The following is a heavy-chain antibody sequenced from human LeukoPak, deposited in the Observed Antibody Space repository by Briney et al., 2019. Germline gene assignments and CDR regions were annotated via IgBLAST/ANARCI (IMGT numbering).Heavy chain of an antibody. Sequence: ASVKVSCKASGYTFTSYYMHWVRQAPGQGLEWMGIINPSGGSTSYAQKFQGRVTMTRDTSTSTVYMELSSLRSEDTAVYYCATSIAAAGSFDYWGQGTLVTVSS. D-gene: IGHD6-13*01. CDR1: GYTFTSYY. J-gene: IGHJ4*02. CDR2: INPSGGST. V-gene: IGHV1-46*01. CDR3: ATSIAAAGSFDY.